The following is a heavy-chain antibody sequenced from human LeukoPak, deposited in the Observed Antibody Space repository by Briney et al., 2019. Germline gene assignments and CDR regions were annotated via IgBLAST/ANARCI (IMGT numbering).Heavy chain of an antibody. CDR1: GFTVSSNY. Sequence: GGSLRLPCAASGFTVSSNYMSWVRQAPGKGLEWVAVISYDGSNKYYADSVKGRFTISRDNSKNTLYLQMNSLRAEDTAVYYCAKDFGGMVRGVITYYFDYWGQGTLVTVSS. CDR2: ISYDGSNK. J-gene: IGHJ4*02. D-gene: IGHD3-10*01. V-gene: IGHV3-30*18. CDR3: AKDFGGMVRGVITYYFDY.